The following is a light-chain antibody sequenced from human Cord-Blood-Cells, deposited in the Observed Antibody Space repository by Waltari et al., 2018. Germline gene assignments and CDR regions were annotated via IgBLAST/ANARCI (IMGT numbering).Light chain of an antibody. V-gene: IGLV2-11*02. CDR1: SRTYGGYNY. CDR3: CSYAGSYV. Sequence: SHLTPPRSMSGSPAQSVPITCPGTSRTYGGYNYVSCYQQHPGKPPKLMIYGVSKRPSGVPDRFSGSKSGNTASLTISGLQAEDEADYYCCSYAGSYVFGTGTKVTVL. CDR2: GVS. J-gene: IGLJ1*01.